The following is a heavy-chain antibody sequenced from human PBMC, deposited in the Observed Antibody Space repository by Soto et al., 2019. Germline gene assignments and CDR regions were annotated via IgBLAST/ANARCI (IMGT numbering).Heavy chain of an antibody. D-gene: IGHD3-10*01. CDR1: GVSLNTSGVG. CDR2: IYWDGDT. CDR3: AHRSYRRFSYFDF. J-gene: IGHJ4*02. Sequence: HITLKESGPTLVKPTQALTLTCTLSGVSLNTSGVGVGWVRQPPGKALEWLALIYWDGDTRYNPSLKNRVSITKDTSRNLVVLTMTNMDPVDTATYYCAHRSYRRFSYFDFWGPGTLVAVSS. V-gene: IGHV2-5*02.